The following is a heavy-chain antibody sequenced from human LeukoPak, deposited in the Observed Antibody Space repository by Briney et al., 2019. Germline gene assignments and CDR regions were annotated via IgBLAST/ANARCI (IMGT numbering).Heavy chain of an antibody. V-gene: IGHV4-4*07. CDR3: AREDGSGSYRPLGY. J-gene: IGHJ4*02. CDR2: IYNSGSS. D-gene: IGHD3-10*01. CDR1: GGSISSYY. Sequence: SETLSLTCTVSGGSISSYYWSWIRQPAGKGLEWIGRIYNSGSSNYNSSLKSRVTMSVDTSKNQLSLKLTSVTAADTAVYYCAREDGSGSYRPLGYWGQGTLVTVSS.